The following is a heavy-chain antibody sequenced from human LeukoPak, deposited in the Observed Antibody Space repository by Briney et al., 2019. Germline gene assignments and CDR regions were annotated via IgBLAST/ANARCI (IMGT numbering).Heavy chain of an antibody. CDR2: INGDGSTT. Sequence: GGSLRLSCAASGFTFSSYWMHWIRQAPGKGLVWVSRINGDGSTTAYAESVKGRFTISRDNAKNTLYLQMNSLRAEDTAVYYCARRGPEIVSTIDYWGQGTLVTVSS. J-gene: IGHJ4*02. CDR1: GFTFSSYW. D-gene: IGHD5/OR15-5a*01. CDR3: ARRGPEIVSTIDY. V-gene: IGHV3-74*01.